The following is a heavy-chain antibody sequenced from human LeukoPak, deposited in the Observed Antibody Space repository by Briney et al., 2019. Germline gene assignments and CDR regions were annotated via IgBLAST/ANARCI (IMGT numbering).Heavy chain of an antibody. J-gene: IGHJ6*03. Sequence: SVKVSCKASGGTFSSYAISWVRQAPGQGLEWMGGIIPIFGTANYAQKFQGRVTITTDESTSTAYMELSSLRSEDTAVYYCARSAVRFYYYYYMDAWGKGTTVTVSS. V-gene: IGHV1-69*05. CDR1: GGTFSSYA. CDR2: IIPIFGTA. D-gene: IGHD4-17*01. CDR3: ARSAVRFYYYYYMDA.